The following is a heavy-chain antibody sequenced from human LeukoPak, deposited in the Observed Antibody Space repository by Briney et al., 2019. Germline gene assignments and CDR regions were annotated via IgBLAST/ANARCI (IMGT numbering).Heavy chain of an antibody. D-gene: IGHD1-1*01. V-gene: IGHV4-59*08. CDR1: GGSISSYC. J-gene: IGHJ4*02. Sequence: SETLSLTCTLSGGSISSYCWSWIRQPPGKGLEWIGYIFYSGSTNYNPSLKSRVTISVDTSKNQFSLRLSSVTAADTAVYYCARHQSKRRVAPFDYWGQGTLVTVSS. CDR2: IFYSGST. CDR3: ARHQSKRRVAPFDY.